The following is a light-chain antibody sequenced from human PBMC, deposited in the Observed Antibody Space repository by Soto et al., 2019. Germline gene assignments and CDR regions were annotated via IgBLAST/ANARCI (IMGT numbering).Light chain of an antibody. CDR2: AAS. V-gene: IGKV1-9*01. CDR1: QGISSY. CDR3: QQLNSNPPIT. J-gene: IGKJ5*01. Sequence: IQLTQSPSSLSASVGDRVTITCRASQGISSYLAWYQQKPGKAPKLLIYAASTLQSGVPSRFSGSGSGTDFTLTISSLQPEDFATYYCQQLNSNPPITFGQGTRLEIK.